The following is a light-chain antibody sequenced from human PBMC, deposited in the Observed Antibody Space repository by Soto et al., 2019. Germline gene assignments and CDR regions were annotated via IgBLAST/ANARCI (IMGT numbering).Light chain of an antibody. CDR2: RDG. CDR1: SSNIGSHF. J-gene: IGLJ1*01. V-gene: IGLV1-47*01. CDR3: QSYDSTLSARYV. Sequence: QSVLTQPPSASGTPGQSLTISCSGSSSNIGSHFVYWYQHLPGTAPKLLIYRDGQRPSGVPARFFGSKSGTSASLAISGLRSEDEADYYCQSYDSTLSARYVFGTGTKSPS.